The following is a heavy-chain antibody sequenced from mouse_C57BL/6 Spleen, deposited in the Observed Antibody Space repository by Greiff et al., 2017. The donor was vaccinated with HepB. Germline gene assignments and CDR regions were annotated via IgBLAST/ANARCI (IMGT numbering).Heavy chain of an antibody. CDR2: IRNKANGYTT. V-gene: IGHV7-4*01. CDR3: VKAPHYYGSSYEAMDY. J-gene: IGHJ4*01. Sequence: EVMLVESGGGLVQPGASLRLSCAASGFTFTDYYMSWVRQPPGKAPEWLALIRNKANGYTTEYTASVKGRFTISRDNSQNILYLQMNTLRAEDSATYYCVKAPHYYGSSYEAMDYWGQGTSVTVSS. CDR1: GFTFTDYY. D-gene: IGHD1-1*01.